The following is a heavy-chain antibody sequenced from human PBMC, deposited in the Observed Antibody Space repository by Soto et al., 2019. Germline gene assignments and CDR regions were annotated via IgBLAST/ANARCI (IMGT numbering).Heavy chain of an antibody. V-gene: IGHV3-30*18. CDR3: AKDREGYGMDV. CDR2: ISYDGSNK. Sequence: GGSLRLSCATSGFTFSSYGMHWVRQAPGKGLEWVAVISYDGSNKYYADSVKGRFTISRDNSKNTLYLQMNSLRAEDTAVYYCAKDREGYGMDVWGQGTTVTVS. J-gene: IGHJ6*02. CDR1: GFTFSSYG.